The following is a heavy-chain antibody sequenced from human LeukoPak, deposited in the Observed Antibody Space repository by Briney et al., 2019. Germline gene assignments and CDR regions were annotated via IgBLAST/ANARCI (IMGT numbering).Heavy chain of an antibody. V-gene: IGHV3-33*01. J-gene: IGHJ4*02. CDR2: IWYDGSNK. CDR1: GFTFSSYG. CDR3: ARDRVIFGVVNTYYFDY. D-gene: IGHD3-3*01. Sequence: GGSLRLSCAASGFTFSSYGMHWVRQAPGKGLEWVAVIWYDGSNKYYADPVKGRFTISRDNSKNTLYLQMNSLRAEDTAVYYCARDRVIFGVVNTYYFDYWGQGTLVTVSS.